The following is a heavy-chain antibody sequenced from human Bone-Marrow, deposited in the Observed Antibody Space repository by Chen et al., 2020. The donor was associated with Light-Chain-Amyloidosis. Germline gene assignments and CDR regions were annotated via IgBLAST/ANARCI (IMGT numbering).Heavy chain of an antibody. D-gene: IGHD5-12*01. CDR2: IYPDDSDA. CDR3: ARRRDGYNFDY. J-gene: IGHJ4*02. CDR1: GYTLPNYW. V-gene: IGHV5-51*01. Sequence: EVQLDQSGPEVKKPGEYLKNNCQGSGYTLPNYWFGWLRQIPGKGLEWMGVIYPDDSDARYSPSFEGQVTISADKSITTAYLQWRSLKASDTAMYYCARRRDGYNFDYWGQGTLVTVSS.